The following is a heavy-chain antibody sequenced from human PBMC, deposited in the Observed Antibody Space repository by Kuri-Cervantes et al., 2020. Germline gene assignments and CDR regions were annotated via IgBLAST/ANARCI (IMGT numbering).Heavy chain of an antibody. CDR2: IYHSGST. V-gene: IGHV4-38-2*01. Sequence: SQTLSLTCAVSGYSISSGYYWGWIRQPPGKGLEWIGSIYHSGSTYYNPSLKSRVTISVDTSKNQFSLQLTSVTAADTAVYYCVRHYSEGDAFDIWGQGTMVTVSS. CDR3: VRHYSEGDAFDI. CDR1: GYSISSGYY. J-gene: IGHJ3*02. D-gene: IGHD2-15*01.